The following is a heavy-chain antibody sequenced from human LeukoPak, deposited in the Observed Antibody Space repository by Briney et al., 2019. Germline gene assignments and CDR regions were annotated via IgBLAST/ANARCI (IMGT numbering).Heavy chain of an antibody. Sequence: GESLKISCKGSGYNFTNYWIGWVRQMPGKGLEWLGILYPGASATPYSPAFQGQVTISADNSITTAYLQWSSLKASDTAIYYCARLWPSHSSGYYSHPDSWGQGTPVTVSS. CDR2: LYPGASAT. D-gene: IGHD3-22*01. CDR1: GYNFTNYW. J-gene: IGHJ4*02. CDR3: ARLWPSHSSGYYSHPDS. V-gene: IGHV5-51*01.